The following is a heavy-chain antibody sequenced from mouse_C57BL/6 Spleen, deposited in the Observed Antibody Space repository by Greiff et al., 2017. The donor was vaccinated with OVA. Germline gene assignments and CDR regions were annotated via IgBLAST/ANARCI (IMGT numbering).Heavy chain of an antibody. J-gene: IGHJ4*01. D-gene: IGHD1-1*01. CDR1: GYTFTDYN. CDR2: INPNNGGT. CDR3: ARIPADYYGSSLYAMDY. V-gene: IGHV1-22*01. Sequence: EVQLQQSGPGLVKPGASVKMSCKASGYTFTDYNMHWVKQSHGKSLEWIGYINPNNGGTSYNQKFKGKATLTVNKSSSTAYMELRSLTSEDSAVYYCARIPADYYGSSLYAMDYWGQGTSVTVSS.